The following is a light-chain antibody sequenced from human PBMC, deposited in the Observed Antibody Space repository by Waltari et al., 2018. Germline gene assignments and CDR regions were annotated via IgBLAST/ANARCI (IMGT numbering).Light chain of an antibody. CDR1: QSIISY. CDR2: AAS. V-gene: IGKV1-39*01. CDR3: QQSYSTLMYT. J-gene: IGKJ2*01. Sequence: DIQLTQSPSSMSASVGDRVPITCRASQSIISYLTWYQQKPGKAPKLLIYAASSLQSGVPSRFSGSGSGTDFTLTISSLQPEDFATYYCQQSYSTLMYTFGQGTKLEIK.